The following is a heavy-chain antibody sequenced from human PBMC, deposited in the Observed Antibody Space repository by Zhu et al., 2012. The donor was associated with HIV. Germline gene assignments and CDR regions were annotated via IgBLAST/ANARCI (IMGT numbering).Heavy chain of an antibody. Sequence: QVQLQESGPGLVKPSETLSLTCTVSGGSISSSSYYWGWIRQPPGKGLEWIGSIYYSGSTYYNPSLKSRVTISVDTSKNQFSLKLSSVTAADTAVYYCARQVVVAAILAAGAFDIWGLRDNGHRLF. J-gene: IGHJ3*02. CDR1: GGSISSSSYY. CDR3: ARQVVVAAILAAGAFDI. V-gene: IGHV4-39*01. CDR2: IYYSGST. D-gene: IGHD2-15*01.